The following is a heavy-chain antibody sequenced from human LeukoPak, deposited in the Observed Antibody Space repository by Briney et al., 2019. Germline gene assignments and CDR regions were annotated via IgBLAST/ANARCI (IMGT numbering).Heavy chain of an antibody. CDR1: GGSINNYH. CDR3: ARADGYNQELDY. V-gene: IGHV4-59*01. Sequence: SETLSLTCTVSGGSINNYHWSWIRQPPGKGLEWIGYIYYSGSTSYNPSLKSRVTISVDTSKNQFSLKLSPVTAADTAVYYCARADGYNQELDYWGQGTLVTVSS. D-gene: IGHD5-24*01. J-gene: IGHJ4*02. CDR2: IYYSGST.